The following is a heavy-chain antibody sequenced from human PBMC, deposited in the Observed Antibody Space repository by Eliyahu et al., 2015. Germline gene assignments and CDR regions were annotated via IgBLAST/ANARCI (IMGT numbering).Heavy chain of an antibody. Sequence: QVQLQESGPGLVKPSQTLSLTCTVXXGXIXSGDYYWSWXRQPPGKGLEWIGYIYYSGSTYYNPSLKSRVTISVDTSKNQFSLKLSSVTAADTAVYYCARDRRSLRWELLEGIDYWGQGTLVTVSS. CDR1: XGXIXSGDYY. D-gene: IGHD1-26*01. V-gene: IGHV4-30-4*01. CDR3: ARDRRSLRWELLEGIDY. J-gene: IGHJ4*02. CDR2: IYYSGST.